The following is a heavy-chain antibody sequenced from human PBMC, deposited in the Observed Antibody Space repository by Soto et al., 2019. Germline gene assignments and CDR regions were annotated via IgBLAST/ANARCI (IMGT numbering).Heavy chain of an antibody. Sequence: QVQLQQWGAGLLKPSETLSLTCAVYGGSLSGYYGNWIRHAPGKGLEWIGEITHSGSTNYNPSLKSRVTISIDTSKNQFSLKLSSVTAADTAVYYCARTRNLDVWGQGTTVIVSS. CDR1: GGSLSGYY. V-gene: IGHV4-34*01. CDR2: ITHSGST. J-gene: IGHJ6*02. D-gene: IGHD1-1*01. CDR3: ARTRNLDV.